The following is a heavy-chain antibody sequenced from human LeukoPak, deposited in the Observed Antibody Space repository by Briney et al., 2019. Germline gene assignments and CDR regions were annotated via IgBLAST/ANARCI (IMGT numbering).Heavy chain of an antibody. CDR1: GFTFSHYA. J-gene: IGHJ5*02. V-gene: IGHV3-23*01. CDR3: ARGYSHNSGGWLDP. D-gene: IGHD5-12*01. CDR2: LTDSGDAT. Sequence: GGSLRLSCAVSGFTFSHYAMSWVRQAPGTGLEWVGSLTDSGDATYCADSVKGRLTISRDNSNSTLYLHISGLRVEDTAVYYCARGYSHNSGGWLDPWGQGTLVTVSS.